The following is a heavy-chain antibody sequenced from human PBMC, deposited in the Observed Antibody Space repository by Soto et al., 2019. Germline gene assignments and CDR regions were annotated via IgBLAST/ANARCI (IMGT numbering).Heavy chain of an antibody. CDR3: ARPEYSSSRRGRYYYGMDV. CDR2: IVPIFGTA. D-gene: IGHD6-6*01. CDR1: GVTVSSYA. Sequence: SGKVSGKASGVTVSSYAISWVRQAPGQGLEWMGGIVPIFGTANYAQKFQGRVTITADESTSTAYMELSSLRSEDTAVYYCARPEYSSSRRGRYYYGMDVWGQGTTVTVSS. J-gene: IGHJ6*02. V-gene: IGHV1-69*13.